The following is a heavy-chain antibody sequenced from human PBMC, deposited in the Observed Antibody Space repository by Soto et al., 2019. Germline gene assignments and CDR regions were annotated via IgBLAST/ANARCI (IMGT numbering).Heavy chain of an antibody. CDR3: ASGYGKNFDY. J-gene: IGHJ4*02. V-gene: IGHV4-61*01. Sequence: SETLSLTCTVSGGSISSFYYYWSLIRQPPGKGLEWIGYIYYSGSTNYNPSLKSRGTISVDTSKNQFALKVSSVTAEDTAVYYCASGYGKNFDYWGQGTLVTVSS. D-gene: IGHD5-18*01. CDR1: GGSISSFYYY. CDR2: IYYSGST.